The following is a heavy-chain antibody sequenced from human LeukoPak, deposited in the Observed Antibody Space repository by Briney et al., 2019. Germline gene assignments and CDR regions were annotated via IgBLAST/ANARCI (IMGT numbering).Heavy chain of an antibody. V-gene: IGHV3-9*01. CDR1: GFTFDDYA. CDR3: ARAPRYNWNSYYFDY. CDR2: ISWNSGSI. J-gene: IGHJ4*02. D-gene: IGHD1-7*01. Sequence: QSGGSLRLSCAASGFTFDDYAMHWVRQAPGKGLEWVSGISWNSGSIGYADSVKGRFTISRDNAKNSLYLQMNSLGAEDTALYYCARAPRYNWNSYYFDYWGQGTLVTVSS.